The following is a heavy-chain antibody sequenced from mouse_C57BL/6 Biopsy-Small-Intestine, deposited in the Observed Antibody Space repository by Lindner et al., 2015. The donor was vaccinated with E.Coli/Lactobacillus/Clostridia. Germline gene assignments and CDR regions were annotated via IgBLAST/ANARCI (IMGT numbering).Heavy chain of an antibody. CDR2: ISSGGSYT. V-gene: IGHV5-6*01. Sequence: VQLQESGGDLVKPGGFLKLSCTASGFTFSNYAMSWVRQTPDKRLEWVATISSGGSYTYYPDSVKGRFTISRDNAKNTLYLQMSSLKSEDTAMYYCARRHYDGYNFDYWGQGTTLTVSS. D-gene: IGHD1-1*01. CDR3: ARRHYDGYNFDY. CDR1: GFTFSNYA. J-gene: IGHJ2*01.